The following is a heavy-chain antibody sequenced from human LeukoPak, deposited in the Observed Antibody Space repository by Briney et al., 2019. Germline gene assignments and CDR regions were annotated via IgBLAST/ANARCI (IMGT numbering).Heavy chain of an antibody. CDR2: ISGSGGST. CDR3: AKVIGLDYYDSSPPGV. Sequence: GGSLRLSCAASGLTFSNYAMSWVRQAPGKVLEWVSAISGSGGSTYYADSVKGRFTISRDNSKNTLYLQMNSLRAEDTAVYYCAKVIGLDYYDSSPPGVWGQGTLVTVSS. CDR1: GLTFSNYA. J-gene: IGHJ4*02. D-gene: IGHD3-22*01. V-gene: IGHV3-23*01.